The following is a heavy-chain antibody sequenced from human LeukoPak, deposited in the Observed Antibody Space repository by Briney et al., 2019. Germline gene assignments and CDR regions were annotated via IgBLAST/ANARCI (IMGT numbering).Heavy chain of an antibody. J-gene: IGHJ4*02. CDR2: INPNSGGT. CDR3: AGSDRANYYDTSGLFDY. D-gene: IGHD3-22*01. V-gene: IGHV1-2*02. CDR1: GYTFTGYY. Sequence: ASVKVSCKASGYTFTGYYMHWVRQAPGQGLEWMGWINPNSGGTNYAQKFQGRVTMTRDTSISTAYMELSRLRSDDTAVYYCAGSDRANYYDTSGLFDYWGQGTPVTVSS.